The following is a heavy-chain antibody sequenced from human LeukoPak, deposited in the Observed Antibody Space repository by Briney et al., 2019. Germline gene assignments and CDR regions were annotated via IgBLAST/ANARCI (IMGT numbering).Heavy chain of an antibody. J-gene: IGHJ4*02. CDR2: TRNKANSYTT. Sequence: GGSLRLSCAASGFTFSDHYMDWVRQAPGKGLEWVGRTRNKANSYTTEYAASVKGRFTISRDDSKNSLYLQMNSLKTEDTAAYYCASTRKTYYDSSGYHFDYWGQGTLVTVSS. CDR1: GFTFSDHY. D-gene: IGHD3-22*01. V-gene: IGHV3-72*01. CDR3: ASTRKTYYDSSGYHFDY.